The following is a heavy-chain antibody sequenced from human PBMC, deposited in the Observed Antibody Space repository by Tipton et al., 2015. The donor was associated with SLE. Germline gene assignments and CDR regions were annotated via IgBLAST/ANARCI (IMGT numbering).Heavy chain of an antibody. D-gene: IGHD3-3*01. J-gene: IGHJ6*02. CDR3: ARDLFITIFGVPHYYGMDV. CDR1: GYTFTSYG. Sequence: QLVQSGAEVKKPGASVKVSCKASGYTFTSYGISWVRQAPGQGLEWMGWSSAYNGNTNHAQKLQGRVTMTTDTSTSTAYMELRSLRSDDTAVYYCARDLFITIFGVPHYYGMDVWGQGTTVTVSS. CDR2: SSAYNGNT. V-gene: IGHV1-18*01.